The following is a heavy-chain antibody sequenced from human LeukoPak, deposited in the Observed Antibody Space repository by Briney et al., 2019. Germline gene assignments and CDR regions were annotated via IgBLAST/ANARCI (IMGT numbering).Heavy chain of an antibody. CDR2: INHSGST. CDR3: ARGMGYCSSTSCYIGN. J-gene: IGHJ4*02. V-gene: IGHV4-34*01. Sequence: RSSETLSLTCAVYGGSFSGYYWSWIRQPPGKGLEWIGEINHSGSTNYNPSLKSRVTISVDTSKNQFSLKLSSVTAADTAVYYCARGMGYCSSTSCYIGNWGQGTLVTVSS. D-gene: IGHD2-2*02. CDR1: GGSFSGYY.